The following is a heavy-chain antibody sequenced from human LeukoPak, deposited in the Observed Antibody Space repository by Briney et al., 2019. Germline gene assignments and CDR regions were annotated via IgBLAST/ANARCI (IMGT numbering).Heavy chain of an antibody. CDR2: ISSSSSYI. J-gene: IGHJ4*02. CDR3: ARGLLAGVFDY. Sequence: GGSLRLSCAASGFTFSSYSMNWVRQAPGKGLEWVSSISSSSSYIYYADSVKGRFTISRDNAKNSLYLRMNSLRAEDTAVYYCARGLLAGVFDYWGQGTLVTVSS. D-gene: IGHD3-22*01. CDR1: GFTFSSYS. V-gene: IGHV3-21*01.